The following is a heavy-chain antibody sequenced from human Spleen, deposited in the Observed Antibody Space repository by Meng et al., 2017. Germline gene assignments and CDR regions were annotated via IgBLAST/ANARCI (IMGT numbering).Heavy chain of an antibody. J-gene: IGHJ4*02. CDR3: TTDATWFGELIFRGLDH. CDR1: GFTFSNAW. CDR2: IKSKPDGETT. Sequence: GESLKISCEGSGFTFSNAWMTWVRQVSGKRLEWVGRIKSKPDGETTDYAAPVKGRFTISRDDSKNTVYPQMNSLKTEDTAVYYCTTDATWFGELIFRGLDHWGQGTLVTVSS. V-gene: IGHV3-15*01. D-gene: IGHD3-10*01.